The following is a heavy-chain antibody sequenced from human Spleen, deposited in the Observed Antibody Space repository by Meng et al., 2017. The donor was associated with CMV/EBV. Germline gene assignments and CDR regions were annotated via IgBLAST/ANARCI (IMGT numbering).Heavy chain of an antibody. D-gene: IGHD3-9*01. J-gene: IGHJ4*02. CDR3: ARGGLDYYLDF. CDR2: IYYSDST. CDR1: GGSMSSFY. V-gene: IGHV4-59*01. Sequence: GSLRLSCTVSGGSMSSFYWSWIRQPPGKGLEWIGYIYYSDSTNYNPSLESRVTISVDTSRNRFSLRLSSVTAADTAVYYCARGGLDYYLDFWGQGTLVTVSS.